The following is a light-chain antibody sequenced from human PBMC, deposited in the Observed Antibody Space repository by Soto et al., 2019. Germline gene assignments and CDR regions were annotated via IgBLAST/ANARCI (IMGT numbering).Light chain of an antibody. J-gene: IGLJ1*01. Sequence: QSVLTLPAAVSDSTGQSITISCTGTSSDVGGSKFVSGYQQHPGKPPKLIIYDVANRPAGVSNRFCGSKSGSTACLLISRLPTEDDADYYGVSYTPSTPYVVGTANKVTVL. CDR1: SSDVGGSKF. CDR3: VSYTPSTPYV. CDR2: DVA. V-gene: IGLV2-14*03.